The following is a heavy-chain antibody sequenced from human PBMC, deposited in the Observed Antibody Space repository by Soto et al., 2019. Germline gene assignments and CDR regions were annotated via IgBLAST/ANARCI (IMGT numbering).Heavy chain of an antibody. V-gene: IGHV3-48*02. CDR2: IKTSTGTT. CDR1: GFTFSGFA. Sequence: GGSLRLSCTASGFTFSGFAMNWVRQAPGKGLEWISYIKTSTGTTHYADSVKGRLTISIDNAKDSVNLQMNSLRDEDTAVYYCARGSLIHFDYWGQGALATFS. J-gene: IGHJ4*02. CDR3: ARGSLIHFDY.